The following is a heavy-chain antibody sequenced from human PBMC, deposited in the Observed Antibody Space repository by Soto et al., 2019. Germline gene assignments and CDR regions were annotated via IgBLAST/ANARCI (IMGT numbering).Heavy chain of an antibody. J-gene: IGHJ6*02. V-gene: IGHV3-23*01. Sequence: EVQLLESGGGLVQPGGSLRLSCAASGFTFTSYAMRWVRQAPGKGLEWVSAISGSGGNTYYADSVKGRFTISRDNSKNTLYLQMNSLRAEDTAVYYCATEYYSGSGRNYYYYYGLDVWGQGTTVTVSS. D-gene: IGHD3-10*01. CDR3: ATEYYSGSGRNYYYYYGLDV. CDR1: GFTFTSYA. CDR2: ISGSGGNT.